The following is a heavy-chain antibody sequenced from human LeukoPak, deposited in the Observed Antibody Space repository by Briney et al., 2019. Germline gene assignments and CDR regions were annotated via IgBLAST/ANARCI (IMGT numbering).Heavy chain of an antibody. V-gene: IGHV1-2*02. CDR2: INPNSGGT. J-gene: IGHJ1*01. CDR1: GYTFTGYY. CDR3: ATLGYCSSTRCSGRPH. D-gene: IGHD2-2*01. Sequence: ASVKVSCKASGYTFTGYYMHWVRQAPGQGLEWMGWINPNSGGTNYAQKFQGRVTMTRDTSISTAYMELSRLRSDDTAVYYCATLGYCSSTRCSGRPHWGQGTLVTVSS.